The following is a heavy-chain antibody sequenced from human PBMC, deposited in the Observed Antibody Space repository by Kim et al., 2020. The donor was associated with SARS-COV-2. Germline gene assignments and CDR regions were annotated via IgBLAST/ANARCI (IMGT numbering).Heavy chain of an antibody. D-gene: IGHD5-12*01. Sequence: ASVKVSCKASGYTFTSYAMHWVRQAPGQRLEWMGWINAGNGNTKYSQKFQGRVTITRDTSASTAYMELSSLRSEDTAVYYCARGVVATIWERYVIGSPSYYYGMDDWGQGTTVTVSS. V-gene: IGHV1-3*01. CDR3: ARGVVATIWERYVIGSPSYYYGMDD. CDR2: INAGNGNT. CDR1: GYTFTSYA. J-gene: IGHJ6*02.